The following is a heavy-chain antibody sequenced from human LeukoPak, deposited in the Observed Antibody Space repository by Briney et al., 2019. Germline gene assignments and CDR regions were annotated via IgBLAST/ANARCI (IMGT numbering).Heavy chain of an antibody. CDR3: AKDRTGYTSGQGYFDY. V-gene: IGHV3-23*01. CDR2: IGSSAGTT. J-gene: IGHJ4*02. D-gene: IGHD6-19*01. CDR1: GFTFSSYA. Sequence: GGSLRLSCAASGFTFSSYAMSWVRQAPGKGLEWVSGIGSSAGTTYYADSVEGRFSISRDNSKNTLFLRMNSLRAEDTAVYFCAKDRTGYTSGQGYFDYWGQGVLVTVSS.